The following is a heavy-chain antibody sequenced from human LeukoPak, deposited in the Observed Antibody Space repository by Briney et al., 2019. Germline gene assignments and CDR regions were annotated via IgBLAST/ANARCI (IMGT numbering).Heavy chain of an antibody. D-gene: IGHD2-2*01. CDR2: INHSGST. V-gene: IGHV4-34*01. CDR3: ARGRAYCSSTSCYSGYFDY. J-gene: IGHJ4*02. Sequence: SETLSLTCAVYGGSFSGYYWSWIRQPPGKGLEWIGEINHSGSTNYNPSLKSRVTISVDTSKNQFSLKLSSVTAADTAVYYCARGRAYCSSTSCYSGYFDYWGQGTLVTVSS. CDR1: GGSFSGYY.